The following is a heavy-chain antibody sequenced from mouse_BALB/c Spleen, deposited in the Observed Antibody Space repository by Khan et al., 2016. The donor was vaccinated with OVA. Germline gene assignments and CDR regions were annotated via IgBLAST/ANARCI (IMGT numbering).Heavy chain of an antibody. V-gene: IGHV5-6*01. CDR2: INSDGYYT. J-gene: IGHJ3*01. Sequence: EVQVVESGGDLVRPGGSLKLSCAASGFTFSAYGMSWVRQSPDKRLEWVATINSDGYYTYSPDSLKGRFIISRDNAKNTLYLQMRSLKSEDTAMYYCASHLTGSFAYWGQGTLVTVAA. D-gene: IGHD4-1*01. CDR1: GFTFSAYG. CDR3: ASHLTGSFAY.